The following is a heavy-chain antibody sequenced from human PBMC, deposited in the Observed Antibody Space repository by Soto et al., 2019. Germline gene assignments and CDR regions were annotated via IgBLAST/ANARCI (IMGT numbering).Heavy chain of an antibody. D-gene: IGHD3-10*01. V-gene: IGHV3-23*01. CDR2: ISDNGSTT. J-gene: IGHJ6*02. Sequence: GGSLRLSCAASEFTFSNYAMSWVRQAPGKGLEWVSSISDNGSTTYYADSVKGRFTISRDNSKNTLYLQMNSLRAEDTAVYYCARGITMVPYYYGMDVWGQGTTVTVSS. CDR3: ARGITMVPYYYGMDV. CDR1: EFTFSNYA.